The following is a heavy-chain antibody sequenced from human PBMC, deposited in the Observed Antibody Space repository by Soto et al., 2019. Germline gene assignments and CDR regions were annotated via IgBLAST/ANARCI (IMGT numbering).Heavy chain of an antibody. D-gene: IGHD6-6*01. CDR3: AIPIGALSGTDFTY. CDR1: GYHFTNYW. V-gene: IGHV5-51*01. CDR2: IYPSDSDT. Sequence: PGESLKISCQGSGYHFTNYWIGWVRQMPGKGLEWMGFIYPSDSDTRYSPSFQGQVTISADKSIGTAYLQWSSLKASDTAMYYCAIPIGALSGTDFTYWGQGTLVTVSS. J-gene: IGHJ4*02.